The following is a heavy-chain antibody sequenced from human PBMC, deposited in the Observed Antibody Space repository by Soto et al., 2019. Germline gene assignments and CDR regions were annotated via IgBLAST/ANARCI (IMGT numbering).Heavy chain of an antibody. Sequence: QVQLHESGPGLVKPSETLSLTCTVSGGSISTYYWSWIRQPPGKGLEWIGYIYYSGSTSYNPSLKSRVTISVDTSKNQFSLQLRSVTAADTAVYYCASDRSSGWDQGYGMDVWGQGTTVTVSS. J-gene: IGHJ6*02. CDR3: ASDRSSGWDQGYGMDV. D-gene: IGHD6-19*01. CDR2: IYYSGST. CDR1: GGSISTYY. V-gene: IGHV4-59*01.